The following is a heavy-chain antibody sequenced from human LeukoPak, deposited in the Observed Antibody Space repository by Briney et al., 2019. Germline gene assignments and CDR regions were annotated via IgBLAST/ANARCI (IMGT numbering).Heavy chain of an antibody. J-gene: IGHJ6*02. Sequence: SETLSLTCTVSGGSISSSSYYWGWIRQPPGKGLEWIGSIYYSGSTYYNPSLKSRVTISVDTSKNQFSLKLSSVTAADTAVYYCVRDFSYYYYGMDVWGQGTTVTVSS. CDR1: GGSISSSSYY. D-gene: IGHD3-3*01. CDR3: VRDFSYYYYGMDV. CDR2: IYYSGST. V-gene: IGHV4-39*01.